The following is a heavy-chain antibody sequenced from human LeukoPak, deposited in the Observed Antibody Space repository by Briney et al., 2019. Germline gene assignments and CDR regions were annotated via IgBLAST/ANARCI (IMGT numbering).Heavy chain of an antibody. V-gene: IGHV3-30-3*01. Sequence: GRSLRLSCAASGFTFSSYAMHWVRQAPGKGLEWVAIISYDGSNKYYADSVKGRFTISRDNSKNTLYLQMNSLRAEDTAVYYCAGDTNWNFDYWAREPWPPSPQ. D-gene: IGHD1-1*01. CDR2: ISYDGSNK. CDR1: GFTFSSYA. CDR3: AGDTNWNFDY. J-gene: IGHJ4*02.